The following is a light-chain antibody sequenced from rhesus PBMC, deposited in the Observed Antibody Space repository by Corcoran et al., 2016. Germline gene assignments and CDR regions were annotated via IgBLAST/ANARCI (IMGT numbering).Light chain of an antibody. Sequence: DIQMTQSPSSLSASVGDRVTINCRASQGISDYLSWYQQKRGKSPKSLSYAASRLESGVPSRFSGSGSGTEITLPLSSLPPHELASYYYLQGYRTPLTFGGGTKVELK. CDR1: QGISDY. V-gene: IGKV1-36*02. J-gene: IGKJ4*01. CDR2: AAS. CDR3: LQGYRTPLT.